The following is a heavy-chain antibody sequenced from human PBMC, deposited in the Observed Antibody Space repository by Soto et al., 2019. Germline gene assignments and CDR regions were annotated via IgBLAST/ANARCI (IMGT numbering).Heavy chain of an antibody. V-gene: IGHV4-34*01. Sequence: SETLSLTCAVYGGSFSGYYWSWIRQPPGKGLEWIGEINHSGSTNYNPSLKSRVTISVDTSKNQFSLKLRSEDTAVYYCARVIVGATIDYYYGMDVWGQGTTVTVSS. D-gene: IGHD1-26*01. CDR2: INHSGST. CDR3: ARVIVGATIDYYYGMDV. CDR1: GGSFSGYY. J-gene: IGHJ6*02.